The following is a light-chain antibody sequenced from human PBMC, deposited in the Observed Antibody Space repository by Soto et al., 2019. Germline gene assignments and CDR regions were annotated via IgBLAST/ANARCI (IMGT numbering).Light chain of an antibody. CDR2: DVS. CDR1: SSDVGGYNY. Sequence: QSVLTQPPSVSGSPGQSITISCTGTSSDVGGYNYVSWYQQHPGKAPKLMIYDVSNRPSGVSNRFSGSKSGNTASLTISGLQAEDEADYYCSSYTSSSPDVFGTGTKLTVL. CDR3: SSYTSSSPDV. V-gene: IGLV2-14*01. J-gene: IGLJ1*01.